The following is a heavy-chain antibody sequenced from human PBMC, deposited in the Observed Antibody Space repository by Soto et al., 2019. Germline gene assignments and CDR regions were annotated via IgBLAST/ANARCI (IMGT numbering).Heavy chain of an antibody. CDR1: GDSMDSFY. Sequence: PSETLSLTCTVSGDSMDSFYWNWTRQPPGKGLEWIGYVYNSGSTNYNPSLKSRVTISEDTSKSQFSLKVNSMTAADTAVYYCARYRREAVAGYTLDNWGQGILVTVSS. D-gene: IGHD6-13*01. J-gene: IGHJ4*02. CDR3: ARYRREAVAGYTLDN. V-gene: IGHV4-59*01. CDR2: VYNSGST.